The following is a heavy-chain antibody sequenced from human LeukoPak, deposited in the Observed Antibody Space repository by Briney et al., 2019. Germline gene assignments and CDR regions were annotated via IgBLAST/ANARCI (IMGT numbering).Heavy chain of an antibody. J-gene: IGHJ1*01. CDR2: INEAGNEK. V-gene: IGHV3-7*01. Sequence: GGSLRLSCVVSGFNLNNYWMSRVRQAPGKGLEWVANINEAGNEKYYVGSVEGRFTISRDNAKNSLYLQMNSLRAEDTAVYYCATLRFLEWLLFPEYFQHWGQGTLVTVSS. D-gene: IGHD3-3*01. CDR3: ATLRFLEWLLFPEYFQH. CDR1: GFNLNNYW.